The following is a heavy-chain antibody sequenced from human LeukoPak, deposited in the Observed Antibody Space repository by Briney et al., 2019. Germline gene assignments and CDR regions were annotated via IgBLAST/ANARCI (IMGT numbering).Heavy chain of an antibody. Sequence: GGSLRLSCAASGFTYSSYAMSWVRQAPGKGLEWVSSISSSSSYIYYADSVKGRFTISRDNAKNSLYLQMNSLRAEDTAVYYCARDSPQDYDFWSGYYFNWFDPWGQGTLVTVSS. J-gene: IGHJ5*02. CDR1: GFTYSSYA. V-gene: IGHV3-21*01. CDR2: ISSSSSYI. CDR3: ARDSPQDYDFWSGYYFNWFDP. D-gene: IGHD3-3*01.